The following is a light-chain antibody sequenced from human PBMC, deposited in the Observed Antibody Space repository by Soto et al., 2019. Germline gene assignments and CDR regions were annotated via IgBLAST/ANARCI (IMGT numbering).Light chain of an antibody. CDR3: LLSYSGPNWV. V-gene: IGLV7-46*01. CDR2: DTS. Sequence: QAVVTQEPSLTVSPGGTVTLTCGSSTGAVTSGHYPYCFQQKPGQAPRTLIYDTSNKHSWTPARFSGSLLGGKAALTLSGAQPEDEAEYYCLLSYSGPNWVFGGGTKVTVL. CDR1: TGAVTSGHY. J-gene: IGLJ3*02.